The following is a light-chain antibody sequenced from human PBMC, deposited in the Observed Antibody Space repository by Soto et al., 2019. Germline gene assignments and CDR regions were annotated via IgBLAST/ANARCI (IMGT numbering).Light chain of an antibody. Sequence: DIQMTQSPSSLSASVGDRVTITCRASQSISSSFLNWYQQKPGKAPKLLIYAASSLQSGVPSRFSGSGSGTDFTLTISSLQPEDFATYYCQQSYSTPPEFGPGTKVDI. CDR1: QSISSSF. CDR2: AAS. CDR3: QQSYSTPPE. J-gene: IGKJ3*01. V-gene: IGKV1-39*01.